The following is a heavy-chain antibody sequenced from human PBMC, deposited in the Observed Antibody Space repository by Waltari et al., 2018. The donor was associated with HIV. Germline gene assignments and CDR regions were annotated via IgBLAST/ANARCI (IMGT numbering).Heavy chain of an antibody. CDR1: GYTFTGYY. Sequence: QVQLVQSGAEVKKPGASVKVSCKASGYTFTGYYMHWVRQAPGQGLEWIGWINPNSGGTNYAQKFQGRVTMTRDTSISTAYMELSRLRSDDTAVYYCARDWQQWLVRGGAFDIWGQGTMVTVSS. CDR2: INPNSGGT. CDR3: ARDWQQWLVRGGAFDI. D-gene: IGHD6-19*01. J-gene: IGHJ3*02. V-gene: IGHV1-2*02.